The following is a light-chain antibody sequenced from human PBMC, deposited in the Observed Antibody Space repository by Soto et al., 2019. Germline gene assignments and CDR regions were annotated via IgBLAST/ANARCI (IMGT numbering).Light chain of an antibody. Sequence: VLSQSPATVSLYPGERATLSCRASQSVSSYLAWYQQKPGQAPRLLIYDASNRATGIPARFSGSGSGTDFTLTISSLEPEDFAVYYCQQRSNWPTFGQGTKVDIK. CDR2: DAS. J-gene: IGKJ2*01. CDR3: QQRSNWPT. CDR1: QSVSSY. V-gene: IGKV3-11*01.